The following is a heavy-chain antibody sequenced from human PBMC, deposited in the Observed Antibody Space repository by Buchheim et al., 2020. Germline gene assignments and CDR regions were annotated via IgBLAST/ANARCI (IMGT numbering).Heavy chain of an antibody. CDR1: GYSFTNYW. V-gene: IGHV5-10-1*03. J-gene: IGHJ4*02. D-gene: IGHD3-10*01. Sequence: EVQLVQSGAEMKKPGESLRISCKGSGYSFTNYWISWVRQMPGKGLEWMGRIAPSDSYTNYRPSFQGHVTISADKSINTTYPQWSSLKASDTAMYYCATPNYEASGSQFDYWGQGTL. CDR2: IAPSDSYT. CDR3: ATPNYEASGSQFDY.